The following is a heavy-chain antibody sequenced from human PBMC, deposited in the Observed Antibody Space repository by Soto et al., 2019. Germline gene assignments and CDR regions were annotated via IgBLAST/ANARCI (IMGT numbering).Heavy chain of an antibody. CDR2: ISYDGSNK. CDR1: GFTFSSYA. V-gene: IGHV3-30-3*01. Sequence: GGSLRLSCAASGFTFSSYAMHWVRQAPGKGLEWVAVISYDGSNKYYADSVKGRFTISRDNSKNTLYLQMNSLRAEDTAVYYCARYATGALYYYDSSGYLDYWGQGTLVTVSS. D-gene: IGHD3-22*01. J-gene: IGHJ4*02. CDR3: ARYATGALYYYDSSGYLDY.